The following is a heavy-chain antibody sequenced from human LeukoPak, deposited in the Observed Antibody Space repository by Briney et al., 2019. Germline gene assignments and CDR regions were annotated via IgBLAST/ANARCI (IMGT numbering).Heavy chain of an antibody. Sequence: GGSLRLSCAASGFTFDDYAMHWVRQAPGKGLEWVSGISWNSGSIGYADSVKGRFAISRDNAKNSLYLQMNSLRAEDTALYYCAKDSSSSWLYYYGMDVWGQGTTVTVSS. CDR3: AKDSSSSWLYYYGMDV. J-gene: IGHJ6*02. V-gene: IGHV3-9*01. D-gene: IGHD6-13*01. CDR1: GFTFDDYA. CDR2: ISWNSGSI.